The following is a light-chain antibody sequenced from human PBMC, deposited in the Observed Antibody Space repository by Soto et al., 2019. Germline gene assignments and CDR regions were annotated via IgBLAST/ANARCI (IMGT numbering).Light chain of an antibody. V-gene: IGLV2-14*01. J-gene: IGLJ2*01. Sequence: QSALTQPASVSGSPGQSITISCTGTSSDVGGYNYVSWYQQHPGKAPKLMIYDDSNRLSGVSKRFSGSKSGNTDSLTISGLQAEDEADYYCSSYTSSSTLVVFGGGTKVTVL. CDR3: SSYTSSSTLVV. CDR1: SSDVGGYNY. CDR2: DDS.